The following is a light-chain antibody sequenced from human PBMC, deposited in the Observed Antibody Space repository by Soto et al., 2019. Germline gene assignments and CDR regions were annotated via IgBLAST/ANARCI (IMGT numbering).Light chain of an antibody. CDR2: AAS. Sequence: DIQMTQSPTSLSASVGDRVTITCRASQDIRNFVAWYQQKPGQAPKLLIYAASTLQSGVPSRFSGSGSGTDFTLTIHSLQPEDVATYSCQKYSSVPVFGPGTKVEIK. CDR3: QKYSSVPV. CDR1: QDIRNF. J-gene: IGKJ3*01. V-gene: IGKV1-27*01.